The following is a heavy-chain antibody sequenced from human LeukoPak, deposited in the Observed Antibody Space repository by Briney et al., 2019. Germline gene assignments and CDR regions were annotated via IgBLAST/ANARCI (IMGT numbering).Heavy chain of an antibody. CDR1: GFTFSSYA. V-gene: IGHV3-23*01. CDR2: ISGSGGST. J-gene: IGHJ4*02. D-gene: IGHD4-17*01. Sequence: PGGSLRLSCAASGFTFSSYAMSWVRQAPGKGLEWVSAISGSGGSTYYADSVKGRFTISRDNSKNTLYLQMNSLRAEDTAVYYCATKDYGDSSEPHPFDYWGQGTLVTVSS. CDR3: ATKDYGDSSEPHPFDY.